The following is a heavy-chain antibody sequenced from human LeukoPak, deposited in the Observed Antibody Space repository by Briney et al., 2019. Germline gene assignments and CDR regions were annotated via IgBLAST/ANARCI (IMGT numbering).Heavy chain of an antibody. CDR2: ISVYNSNT. CDR3: ARQPAEYDYGLDV. J-gene: IGHJ6*02. V-gene: IGHV1-18*01. Sequence: GASVKVSCKASGYSFTTYAISWVRQAPGQGLEWMGWISVYNSNTNYAQKVQGRVTMTTDTSTSTAYMELRSLRSDDTAVYYCARQPAEYDYGLDVWGQGTTVTVSS. CDR1: GYSFTTYA.